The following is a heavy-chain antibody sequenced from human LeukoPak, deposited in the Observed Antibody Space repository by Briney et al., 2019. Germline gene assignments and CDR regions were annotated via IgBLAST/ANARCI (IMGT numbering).Heavy chain of an antibody. D-gene: IGHD3-3*01. V-gene: IGHV3-73*01. CDR2: IRSKANSYAT. Sequence: RPGGSLRRSCAASGFTFSGSAMHWVRQASGKGLEWVGRIRSKANSYATAYAASVKGRFTISRDDSKNTAYLQMNSLKTEDTAVYYCTSPAAITIFNYYYMDVWGKGTTVTVSS. CDR3: TSPAAITIFNYYYMDV. CDR1: GFTFSGSA. J-gene: IGHJ6*03.